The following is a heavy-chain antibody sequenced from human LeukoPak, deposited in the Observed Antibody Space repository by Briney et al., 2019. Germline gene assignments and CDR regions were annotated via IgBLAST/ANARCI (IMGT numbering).Heavy chain of an antibody. CDR3: AREAIGSPAAYFDY. Sequence: SETLSLTCTVSGGSISSGGYYWSWIRQHPGKGLEWIGYIYYSGSTYYNPSLKSRVTISVDTSKNQFSLKLSSVTAADTAVYYCAREAIGSPAAYFDYWGQGTLVTVSS. J-gene: IGHJ4*02. CDR1: GGSISSGGYY. CDR2: IYYSGST. V-gene: IGHV4-31*03. D-gene: IGHD2-2*02.